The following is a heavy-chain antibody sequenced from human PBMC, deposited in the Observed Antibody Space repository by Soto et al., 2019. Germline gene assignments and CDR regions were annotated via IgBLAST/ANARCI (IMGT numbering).Heavy chain of an antibody. CDR1: GFTFSSYW. CDR2: IKQDGSEK. Sequence: EVQLVESGGGLVQPGGSLRLSCAASGFTFSSYWMSWVRQAPGKGLEWVANIKQDGSEKYYVDSVKGRFTISRDNAKNSLYLQMNSLRAEDTAVYYCARDDPIYYDFWSGYYGVDAFDIWGQGTMVTVSS. V-gene: IGHV3-7*05. CDR3: ARDDPIYYDFWSGYYGVDAFDI. J-gene: IGHJ3*02. D-gene: IGHD3-3*01.